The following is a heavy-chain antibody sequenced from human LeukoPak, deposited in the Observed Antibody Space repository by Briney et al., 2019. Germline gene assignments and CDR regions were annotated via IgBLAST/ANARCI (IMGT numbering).Heavy chain of an antibody. Sequence: ASVKVSCKASGYTFTSYGITWVRQAPGQGLEWMGWISGYNGNTNYAQKLQGRVTVTTDTSTSTAYMELRSLRSDDTAVYYCAREYDYGEAHFDYWGQGTLVTVSS. J-gene: IGHJ4*02. CDR1: GYTFTSYG. D-gene: IGHD4-17*01. CDR2: ISGYNGNT. CDR3: AREYDYGEAHFDY. V-gene: IGHV1-18*01.